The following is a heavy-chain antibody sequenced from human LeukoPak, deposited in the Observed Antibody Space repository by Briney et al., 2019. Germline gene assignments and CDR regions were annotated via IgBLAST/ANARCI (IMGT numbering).Heavy chain of an antibody. J-gene: IGHJ4*02. Sequence: GGSLTLSCAASGFTFSSYEMNWVRQAPGKGLEWVSYISSSGSTIYYAHSVKGRFTISRDNAKNSLYLQMNSLSAEDTAVYYCVRVAYDVLTGYENYYDYWGQGTLVTVSS. V-gene: IGHV3-48*03. D-gene: IGHD3-9*01. CDR3: VRVAYDVLTGYENYYDY. CDR1: GFTFSSYE. CDR2: ISSSGSTI.